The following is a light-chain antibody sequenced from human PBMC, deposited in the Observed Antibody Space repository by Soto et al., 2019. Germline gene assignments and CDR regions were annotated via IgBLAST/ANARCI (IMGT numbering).Light chain of an antibody. J-gene: IGKJ5*01. V-gene: IGKV1-27*01. CDR2: APS. CDR1: QGISNF. CDR3: QKYSSVIT. Sequence: DIQMTQSPSSLSASVGGRVTITCRASQGISNFLAWYQQKPGKVPKLLIYAPSTLQSGVPSRFSGSGSGTDFTLTITSLQPEDVATYYCQKYSSVITFGQGTRLEMK.